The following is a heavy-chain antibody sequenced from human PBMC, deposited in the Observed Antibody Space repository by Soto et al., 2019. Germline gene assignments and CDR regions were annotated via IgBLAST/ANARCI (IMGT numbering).Heavy chain of an antibody. Sequence: SGGGLVQPGGSLRLSCAASGFPFSSYWMSWVRQAPGKGLQWVANINRDGSERYYVDSLKGRFTISRDNAENSLYLQMNSLRDEDTAVYYCTRAPDSSGSYYYFDYWGQGTLVTVSS. CDR3: TRAPDSSGSYYYFDY. V-gene: IGHV3-7*03. CDR1: GFPFSSYW. J-gene: IGHJ4*02. D-gene: IGHD3-22*01. CDR2: INRDGSER.